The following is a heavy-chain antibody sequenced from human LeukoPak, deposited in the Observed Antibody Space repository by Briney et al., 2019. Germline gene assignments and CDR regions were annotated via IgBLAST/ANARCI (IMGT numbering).Heavy chain of an antibody. CDR3: ATGGARWFDP. CDR2: IDDSAFRA. Sequence: GGSLRLSCAASGFTFSNYAMSWVRQAPGKGLEWVSSIDDSAFRAYYADSVKGRFTISRDNSKNTLYPQMNSLTAGDTAVYYCATGGARWFDPWGQGTLVTVSS. V-gene: IGHV3-23*01. D-gene: IGHD3-16*01. CDR1: GFTFSNYA. J-gene: IGHJ5*02.